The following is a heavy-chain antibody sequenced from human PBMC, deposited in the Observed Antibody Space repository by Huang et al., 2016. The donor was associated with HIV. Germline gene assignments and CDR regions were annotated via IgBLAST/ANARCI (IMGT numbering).Heavy chain of an antibody. J-gene: IGHJ4*02. CDR3: VKDRGQQLSPFDS. V-gene: IGHV3-21*01. D-gene: IGHD6-13*01. CDR2: IRPRSSFI. CDR1: GFSLDRFN. Sequence: EVKLVDSGGGLVKPGGALRLSWAASGFSLDRFNMFWFRQTPARGLQWVSSIRPRSSFIECADSVKGRFSISRDNAKNSLYRQMNSLRGEDTAVYYCVKDRGQQLSPFDSWGQGTLVTVSS.